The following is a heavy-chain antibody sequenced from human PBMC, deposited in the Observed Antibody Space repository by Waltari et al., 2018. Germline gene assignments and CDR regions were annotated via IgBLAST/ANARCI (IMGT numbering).Heavy chain of an antibody. V-gene: IGHV3-23*01. J-gene: IGHJ4*02. D-gene: IGHD6-13*01. Sequence: EVQLLMSGGGLVQPGGSLKLSCTASGFIFSNYAMHWVRQSPERGLQWVSGISGHGVKTDYADSVKGRFTISRDNSKNTLYLQMNSLRAEDTAVYYCAKVAAAGTLDGYWGQGTLVIVSS. CDR2: ISGHGVKT. CDR1: GFIFSNYA. CDR3: AKVAAAGTLDGY.